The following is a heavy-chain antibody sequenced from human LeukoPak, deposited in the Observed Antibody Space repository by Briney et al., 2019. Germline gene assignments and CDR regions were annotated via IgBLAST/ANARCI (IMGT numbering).Heavy chain of an antibody. CDR1: GFTFSTYA. V-gene: IGHV3-23*01. D-gene: IGHD3-3*01. CDR2: LSGSGGST. Sequence: GGSLRLSCAASGFTFSTYAMSWVRQAPGKGLEWVSGLSGSGGSTYYADSVKGRFTISRDNSKNTLSLQMNSLSAEDTAVYYCAKGPNFWLTLFAFAIWGQGTMVTVSS. J-gene: IGHJ3*02. CDR3: AKGPNFWLTLFAFAI.